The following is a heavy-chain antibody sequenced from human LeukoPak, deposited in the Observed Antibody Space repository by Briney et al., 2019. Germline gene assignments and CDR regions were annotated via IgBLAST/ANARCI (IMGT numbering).Heavy chain of an antibody. CDR2: IYTAGDT. D-gene: IGHD6-19*01. J-gene: IGHJ4*02. Sequence: QPGDSLRLSCAASGFSVSDKYMGWVRQAPGKELEWVSVIYTAGDTFYPDSVRGRFSISRDTSRNMVNLQMNSLRAEDTALYYCTSGQMFTSGGFDDWGRGTLVTVSS. V-gene: IGHV3-53*01. CDR3: TSGQMFTSGGFDD. CDR1: GFSVSDKY.